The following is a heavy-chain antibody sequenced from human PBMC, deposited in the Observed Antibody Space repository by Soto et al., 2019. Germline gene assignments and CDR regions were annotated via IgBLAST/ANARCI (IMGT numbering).Heavy chain of an antibody. CDR2: SSNSGTYT. CDR3: ARSGDNYNVLDY. D-gene: IGHD3-10*02. CDR1: GFTVSDYY. Sequence: PGGSLRLSCAASGFTVSDYYMSWIRQAPGKGLEWLSYSSNSGTYTRYADSVKGRFSISRDNAKNSPYLQINSLRGEDTATYYCARSGDNYNVLDYWGQGTPVTVSS. J-gene: IGHJ4*02. V-gene: IGHV3-11*06.